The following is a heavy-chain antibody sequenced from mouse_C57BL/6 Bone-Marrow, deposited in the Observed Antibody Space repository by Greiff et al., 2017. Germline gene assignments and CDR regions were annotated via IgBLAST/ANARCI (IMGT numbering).Heavy chain of an antibody. V-gene: IGHV1-81*01. CDR1: GYTFTSYG. D-gene: IGHD1-1*01. J-gene: IGHJ3*01. CDR2: IYPRSGNT. Sequence: VQLQQSGAELARPGASVKLSCKASGYTFTSYGISWVKQRTGQGLEWIGEIYPRSGNTYYNEKFKGKATLTAEKSSSTAYMELRSLTSEDSAVYFCARLGLYYGSIYVWFAYWGQGTLVTVSA. CDR3: ARLGLYYGSIYVWFAY.